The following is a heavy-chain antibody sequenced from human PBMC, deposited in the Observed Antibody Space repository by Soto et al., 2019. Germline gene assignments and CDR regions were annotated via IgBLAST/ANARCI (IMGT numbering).Heavy chain of an antibody. V-gene: IGHV3-30*18. CDR3: AKDTKVYYYYGMDV. J-gene: IGHJ6*02. D-gene: IGHD2-8*01. CDR1: GFTFSSYG. CDR2: ISYDGSNK. Sequence: PGGSLRLSCAASGFTFSSYGMHWVRQAPGKGLEWVAVISYDGSNKYYADSVKGRFTISRDNSKNTLYLQMNSLRAEDTAVYYCAKDTKVYYYYGMDVWGQGTTVTSP.